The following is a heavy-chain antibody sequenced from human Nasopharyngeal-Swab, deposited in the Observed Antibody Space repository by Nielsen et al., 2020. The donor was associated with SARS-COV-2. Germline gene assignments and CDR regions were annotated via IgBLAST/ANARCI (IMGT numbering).Heavy chain of an antibody. CDR1: GFTFSSYE. J-gene: IGHJ6*01. D-gene: IGHD6-6*01. V-gene: IGHV3-48*03. CDR3: ARLSIAARPYYYYGMDV. Sequence: GESLKISCAASGFTFSSYEMNWVRQAPGKGLEWVSYISGSGSTIYYADSVKGRFTISRDNAKNSLYLQMNSLRAEDTAVYYCARLSIAARPYYYYGMDVWGQGTTVTVSS. CDR2: ISGSGSTI.